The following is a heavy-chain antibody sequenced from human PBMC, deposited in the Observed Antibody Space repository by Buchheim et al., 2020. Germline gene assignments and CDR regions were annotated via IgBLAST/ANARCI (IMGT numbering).Heavy chain of an antibody. V-gene: IGHV1-69*06. Sequence: QVQLVQSGAEVKKPGSSVKVSCKASGGTFSTYTLSWVRQAPGQGLEWIGGIIPIFGTANYAQKFQGRVTITADKSTSTAYMELSSLRSEDTAVYYCARVYDNSAYPPALFFFYWGQGTL. CDR3: ARVYDNSAYPPALFFFY. CDR2: IIPIFGTA. D-gene: IGHD3-22*01. CDR1: GGTFSTYT. J-gene: IGHJ4*02.